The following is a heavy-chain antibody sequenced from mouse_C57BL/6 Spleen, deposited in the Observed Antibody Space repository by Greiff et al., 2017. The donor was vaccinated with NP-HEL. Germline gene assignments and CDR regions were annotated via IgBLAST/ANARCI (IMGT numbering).Heavy chain of an antibody. Sequence: QVQLKQSGAELVRPGTSVKVSCKASGYAFTNYLIEWVKQRPGQGLEWIGVINPGSGGTNYNEKFKGKATLTADKSSSTAYMQLSSLTSEDSAVYFCAREGATMVTTRRTWFAYWGQGTLVTVSA. CDR3: AREGATMVTTRRTWFAY. V-gene: IGHV1-54*01. CDR2: INPGSGGT. J-gene: IGHJ3*01. D-gene: IGHD2-2*01. CDR1: GYAFTNYL.